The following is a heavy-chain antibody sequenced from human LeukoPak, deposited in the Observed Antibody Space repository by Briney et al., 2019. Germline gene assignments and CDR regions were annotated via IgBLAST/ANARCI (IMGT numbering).Heavy chain of an antibody. CDR2: ISGSNGNT. CDR1: GYTFTRYG. CDR3: ARSGRATYYYFDL. D-gene: IGHD1-26*01. J-gene: IGHJ4*02. V-gene: IGHV1-18*01. Sequence: ASVKVSCKASGYTFTRYGISWVRQAPGQGLEWMGWISGSNGNTNYAQKFQGRVSMTADTSTSTAYMELRSLRSDDTAVYYCARSGRATYYYFDLWGQGTLVTVSS.